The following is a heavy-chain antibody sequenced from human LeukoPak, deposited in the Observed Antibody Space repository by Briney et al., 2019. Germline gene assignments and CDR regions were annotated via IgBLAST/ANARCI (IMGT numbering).Heavy chain of an antibody. Sequence: SETLSLTCAVYGGSFSGYYWSWIRQPPGKGLEWIGEINHSGSTNYSPSLKSRVTISVDTSKNQFSLKLSSVTAADTAVYYCARVADNAFDYWGQGTLVTVSS. CDR1: GGSFSGYY. D-gene: IGHD5-24*01. V-gene: IGHV4-34*01. CDR3: ARVADNAFDY. CDR2: INHSGST. J-gene: IGHJ4*02.